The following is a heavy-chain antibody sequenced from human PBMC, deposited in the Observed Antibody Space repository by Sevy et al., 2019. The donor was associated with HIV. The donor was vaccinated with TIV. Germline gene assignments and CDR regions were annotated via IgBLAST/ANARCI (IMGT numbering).Heavy chain of an antibody. D-gene: IGHD4-4*01. J-gene: IGHJ5*02. Sequence: SETLSLTCSVSGGSINNYYWSWIRQPPGKGLGWIGNISYSGNTNYNPSFKSRVTISVDTSKNQFSLKLRSVTAADTAVYYCARSKWFDVWGQGTLVTVSS. CDR3: ARSKWFDV. CDR2: ISYSGNT. CDR1: GGSINNYY. V-gene: IGHV4-59*01.